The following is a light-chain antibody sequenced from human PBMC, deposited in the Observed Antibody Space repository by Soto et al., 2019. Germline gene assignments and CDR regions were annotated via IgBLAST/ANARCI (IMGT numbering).Light chain of an antibody. CDR3: QKYNSAPLT. V-gene: IGKV1-27*01. CDR1: QGIAPY. CDR2: ATS. Sequence: DVQMTQSPSSLSAFVGDRVTITCRASQGIAPYLAWFQQKPGKVPKLLIYATSTLQSGVPSRFSGSGSGTDFTLTISSLQPEDVGTYYCQKYNSAPLTFGGGTKVVIK. J-gene: IGKJ4*01.